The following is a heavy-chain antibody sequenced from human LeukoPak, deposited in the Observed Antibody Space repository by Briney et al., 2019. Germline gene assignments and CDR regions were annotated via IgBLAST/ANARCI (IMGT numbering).Heavy chain of an antibody. J-gene: IGHJ4*02. CDR1: GFTFSSSA. D-gene: IGHD4-23*01. Sequence: PGGSLRLSCAASGFTFSSSAMSWVRQAPGKGLEWVSAISNNGGYTYYADSVQGRFTISRDNSKSTLCLQMNCLRAEDTAVYYCARRSGGNSGPFDYWGQGALVTVSS. CDR3: ARRSGGNSGPFDY. CDR2: ISNNGGYT. V-gene: IGHV3-23*01.